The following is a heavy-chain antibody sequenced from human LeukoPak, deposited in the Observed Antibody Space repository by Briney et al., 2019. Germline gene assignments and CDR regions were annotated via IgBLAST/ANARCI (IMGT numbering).Heavy chain of an antibody. J-gene: IGHJ6*02. Sequence: ASVKVSCKASGYTFTNYYLHWLRQAPGHGLEWMAIINPSDGGTYYEQKLQGRVTVTRGTSTSTVYMELSSLRSEDTAVYYCARTMTAVTRGQHYYYGLDVWGQGTTVTVSS. CDR2: INPSDGGT. CDR1: GYTFTNYY. V-gene: IGHV1-46*01. CDR3: ARTMTAVTRGQHYYYGLDV. D-gene: IGHD4-17*01.